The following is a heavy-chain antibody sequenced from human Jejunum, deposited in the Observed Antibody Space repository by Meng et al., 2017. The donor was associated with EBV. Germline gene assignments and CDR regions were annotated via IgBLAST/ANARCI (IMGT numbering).Heavy chain of an antibody. CDR1: GFTFSTYT. CDR2: ISSSSSYI. J-gene: IGHJ4*02. CDR3: ARDRETYSSSQADY. Sequence: EVPLVESGGGLVEPGGSLRLACAASGFTFSTYTMNWVRQAPGKGLEWVSSISSSSSYIYYADSVKGRFTISRDNAKNSLFLQMNSLRAEDTAVYYCARDRETYSSSQADYWGQGTLVTVSS. D-gene: IGHD6-6*01. V-gene: IGHV3-21*06.